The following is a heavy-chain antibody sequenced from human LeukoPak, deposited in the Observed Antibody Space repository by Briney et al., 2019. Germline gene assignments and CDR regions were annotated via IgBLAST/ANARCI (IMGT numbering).Heavy chain of an antibody. J-gene: IGHJ4*02. CDR3: AKKGQQTGTDYFDY. D-gene: IGHD3-9*01. Sequence: GGSLRLSCAASGFTFSSYAMSWVRQAPGKGLEWVSTISGSGSGRFYADSVKGRFTISRDNSKNTLYLQMNSLRAEDTAVYYCAKKGQQTGTDYFDYWGQGTLVTVSS. V-gene: IGHV3-23*01. CDR1: GFTFSSYA. CDR2: ISGSGSGR.